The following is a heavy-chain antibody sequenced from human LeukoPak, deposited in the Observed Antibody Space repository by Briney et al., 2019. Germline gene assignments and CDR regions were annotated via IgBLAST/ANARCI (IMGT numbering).Heavy chain of an antibody. V-gene: IGHV1-18*01. J-gene: IGHJ6*02. CDR3: ARDKGAAPTERFDV. Sequence: AASVKVSCKASGYTFTSYGISWVRQAPGQGLEWMGWISAYNGNTNYAQKLQGRVTMTTDTSTSTAYMELRSLRSDDTAVYYCARDKGAAPTERFDVWGHGTTVTVSS. D-gene: IGHD6-6*01. CDR1: GYTFTSYG. CDR2: ISAYNGNT.